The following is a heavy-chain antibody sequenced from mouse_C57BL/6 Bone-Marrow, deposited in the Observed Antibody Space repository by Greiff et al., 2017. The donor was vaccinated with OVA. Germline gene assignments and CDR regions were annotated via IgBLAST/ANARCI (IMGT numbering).Heavy chain of an antibody. CDR1: GFTFSSYA. CDR2: ISDGGSYT. J-gene: IGHJ1*03. Sequence: EVMLVESGGGLVKPGGSLKLSCAASGFTFSSYAMSWVRQTPEKRLEWVATISDGGSYTYYPDNVKGRFTISRDNAKNNLYLQMSHLKSEDTAMNYCAREGVWYFDVWGTGTTVTVSS. V-gene: IGHV5-4*01. CDR3: AREGVWYFDV.